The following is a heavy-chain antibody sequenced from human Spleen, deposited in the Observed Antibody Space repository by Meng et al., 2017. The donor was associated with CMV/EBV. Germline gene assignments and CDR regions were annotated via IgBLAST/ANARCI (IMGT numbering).Heavy chain of an antibody. D-gene: IGHD3-10*01. CDR1: GDSVSTNSAT. CDR3: ARIWAAAFDI. J-gene: IGHJ3*02. V-gene: IGHV6-1*01. Sequence: SQTLSLTCAISGDSVSTNSATWNWIRQSPSRGLEWLGRTYYRSKWHNDYAVSVKSRISINPDTSRNQFSLQLNSVTPEDTAVYYCARIWAAAFDIWGQGTMVTVSS. CDR2: TYYRSKWHN.